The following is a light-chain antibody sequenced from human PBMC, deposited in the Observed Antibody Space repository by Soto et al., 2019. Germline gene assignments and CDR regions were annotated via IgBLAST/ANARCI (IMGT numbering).Light chain of an antibody. CDR2: AAS. CDR3: QKYNGAPWT. V-gene: IGKV1-27*01. CDR1: QDSSNY. J-gene: IGKJ1*01. Sequence: DIQMTQSPSSLSASVGDRVTITCRASQDSSNYLAWYQQKPGKVPKLLIYAASTLHSGVPSRFSGSGSGTDFTLTISGLQPEDVADYYCQKYNGAPWTFGQGTKVEIE.